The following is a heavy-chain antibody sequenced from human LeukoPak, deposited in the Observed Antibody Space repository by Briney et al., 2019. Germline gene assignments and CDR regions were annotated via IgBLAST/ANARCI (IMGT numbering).Heavy chain of an antibody. Sequence: GRSLRLSCAASGFTFSSYAMHWVRQAPGKGLEWVAVISYDGSNKYYADSVKGRFTISRDNSKNTLYLQMNSLRAEDTAVYYCARSLAYSSGWYFDYWGQGTLVTVSS. CDR1: GFTFSSYA. CDR2: ISYDGSNK. V-gene: IGHV3-30-3*01. D-gene: IGHD6-19*01. CDR3: ARSLAYSSGWYFDY. J-gene: IGHJ4*02.